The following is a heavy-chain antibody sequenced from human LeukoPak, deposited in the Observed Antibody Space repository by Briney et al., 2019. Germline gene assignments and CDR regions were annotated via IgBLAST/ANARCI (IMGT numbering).Heavy chain of an antibody. Sequence: GGSLRLSCAASGFTFTDYTINWVRQAPGKGLEWVSSISTSSNIYYADSVKGRFTVSRDNAKNSVYLQTNSLRAEDTAVYYCARDRSYVGFDYWGQGTLSPSPQ. CDR2: ISTSSNI. V-gene: IGHV3-69-1*01. CDR1: GFTFTDYT. CDR3: ARDRSYVGFDY. J-gene: IGHJ4*02. D-gene: IGHD4-23*01.